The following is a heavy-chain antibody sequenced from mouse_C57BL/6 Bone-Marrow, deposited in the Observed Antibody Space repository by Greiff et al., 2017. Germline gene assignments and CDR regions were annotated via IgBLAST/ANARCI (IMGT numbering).Heavy chain of an antibody. D-gene: IGHD4-1*01. CDR2: IRLKSDNYAT. V-gene: IGHV6-3*01. J-gene: IGHJ2*01. CDR1: GFTFSNYW. CDR3: TVTSHWDY. Sequence: EVMLVESGGGLVQPGGSMKLSCVASGFTFSNYWMNWVRQSPEKGLEWVAQIRLKSDNYATHYAESLKGRFTISRDDSKSSVYLQMNNLRAEDTGIYYCTVTSHWDYWGQGTTLTVSS.